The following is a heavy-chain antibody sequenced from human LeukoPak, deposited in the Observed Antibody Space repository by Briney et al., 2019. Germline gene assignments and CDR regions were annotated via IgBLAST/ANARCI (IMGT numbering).Heavy chain of an antibody. CDR3: ARDGYGDQYGGWFDY. CDR2: ISAYNGNT. Sequence: ASVKVSCKASGYTFTSYGISWVRQAPGQGLEWMGWISAYNGNTNYAQKLQGRVTMTTDTSTSTAYMELRSLRSDDTAVYYCARDGYGDQYGGWFDYWGQGTLVTVSS. D-gene: IGHD4-17*01. V-gene: IGHV1-18*01. CDR1: GYTFTSYG. J-gene: IGHJ4*02.